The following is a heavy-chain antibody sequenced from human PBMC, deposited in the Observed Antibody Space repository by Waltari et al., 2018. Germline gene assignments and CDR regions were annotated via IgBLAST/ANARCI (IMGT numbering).Heavy chain of an antibody. V-gene: IGHV1-69*10. CDR3: ARDPDGYSNWGADY. J-gene: IGHJ4*02. D-gene: IGHD6-13*01. CDR2: ISPILGIA. Sequence: QVQLVQSGAEVKKPGSSVKVSCKASGGTFSSYAINWVRQAPGQGLEWMGGISPILGIANYAQKFQGRVTITADKSTSTAYMELSSLRSEDTAVYYCARDPDGYSNWGADYWGQGTLVTIS. CDR1: GGTFSSYA.